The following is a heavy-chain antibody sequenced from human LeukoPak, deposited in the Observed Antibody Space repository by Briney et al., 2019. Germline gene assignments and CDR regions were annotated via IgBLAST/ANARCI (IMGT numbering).Heavy chain of an antibody. J-gene: IGHJ4*01. V-gene: IGHV4-59*08. D-gene: IGHD1-26*01. CDR1: GGSISNSY. Sequence: PAETVPHIRTVSGGSISNSYWSWVRQPPGKGLEWIGHIYSSGITTYSPSLKSRVTMSVDTSKNQFSLKLTSVTAADTAVYYCARHRSDGTYPLDYWG. CDR2: IYSSGIT. CDR3: ARHRSDGTYPLDY.